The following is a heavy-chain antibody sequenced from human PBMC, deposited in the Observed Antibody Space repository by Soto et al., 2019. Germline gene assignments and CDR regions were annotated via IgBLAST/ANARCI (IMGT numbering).Heavy chain of an antibody. Sequence: SETLSLTCAVYGGSFSGYYWSWIRQPPGKGLEWIGEINHSGSTNYNPSLKSRVTISVDTSKNQFSLKLSSVTAADTAVYYCARDTWIQLWLGRDYYYGMDVWGQGTTVTVS. J-gene: IGHJ6*02. V-gene: IGHV4-34*01. CDR2: INHSGST. CDR3: ARDTWIQLWLGRDYYYGMDV. D-gene: IGHD5-18*01. CDR1: GGSFSGYY.